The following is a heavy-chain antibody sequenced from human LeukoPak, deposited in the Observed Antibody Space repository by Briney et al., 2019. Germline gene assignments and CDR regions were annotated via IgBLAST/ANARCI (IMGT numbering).Heavy chain of an antibody. CDR1: GGSISSGGYY. CDR3: ARGSIVGADSLFDP. D-gene: IGHD1-26*01. J-gene: IGHJ5*02. CDR2: IYHSGST. V-gene: IGHV4-30-2*01. Sequence: TTSQTLSLTCTVSGGSISSGGYYWSWIRQPPGKGLEWIGYIYHSGSTYYNPSLKSRVTISVDRSKNQFSLKLSSVTAADTAVYYCARGSIVGADSLFDPWGQGTLVTVSS.